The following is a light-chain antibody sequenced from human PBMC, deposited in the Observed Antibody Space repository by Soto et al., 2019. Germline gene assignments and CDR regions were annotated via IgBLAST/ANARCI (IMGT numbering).Light chain of an antibody. J-gene: IGLJ1*01. CDR1: SSDVGSYNR. CDR2: EVS. Sequence: QSALTQPPSVSGSPGQSVTISCTGSSSDVGSYNRVSWYQQPPGTAPKLMIHEVSNRPSGVPDRFSGSKSGNTASLTISGLQAEDEADYYCSLYTTSSTYVFGTGTKVTVL. V-gene: IGLV2-18*01. CDR3: SLYTTSSTYV.